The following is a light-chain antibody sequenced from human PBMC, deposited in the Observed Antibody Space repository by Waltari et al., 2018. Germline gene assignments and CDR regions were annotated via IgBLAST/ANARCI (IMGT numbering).Light chain of an antibody. CDR1: QSVSNW. CDR3: QQYNSYPWT. V-gene: IGKV1-5*03. CDR2: KAS. Sequence: DIQMTQSPSTLSASVGDRVTITCRASQSVSNWLAWYQQKPGRAPNLLIYKASSLEGWVPSRFSGSGSGTEFTLTISSLQPDDFATYYCQQYNSYPWTFGQGTKVEIK. J-gene: IGKJ1*01.